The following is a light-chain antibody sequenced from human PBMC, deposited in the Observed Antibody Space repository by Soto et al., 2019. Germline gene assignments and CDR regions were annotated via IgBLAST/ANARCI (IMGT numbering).Light chain of an antibody. V-gene: IGLV1-44*01. J-gene: IGLJ3*02. CDR2: NNN. CDR1: RSNIGNNA. Sequence: QSVLTQPPSASGTPGQRVTISCSGSRSNIGNNAVSWYQQLPGTAPKLLIYNNNQRPSGVPDRFSGSKSGTSASLAISGLQSGDGAGYYRASWDDRPNAPGVFGGGTKLTVL. CDR3: ASWDDRPNAPGV.